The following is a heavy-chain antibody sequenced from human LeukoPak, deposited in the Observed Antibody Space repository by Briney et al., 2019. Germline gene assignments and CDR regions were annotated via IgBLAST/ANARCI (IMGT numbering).Heavy chain of an antibody. CDR3: ARDRYDYVWGSYRFDY. D-gene: IGHD3-16*02. V-gene: IGHV3-48*03. CDR2: ICSSGSTI. CDR1: GFTFSSYE. J-gene: IGHJ4*02. Sequence: GGSLSLSCAASGFTFSSYEMNWVRQAPGKGLEWVSYICSSGSTIYYADSVKGRFTISRDNAKNSLYLQMTSLRAEDTAVYYCARDRYDYVWGSYRFDYWGQGTLVTVSS.